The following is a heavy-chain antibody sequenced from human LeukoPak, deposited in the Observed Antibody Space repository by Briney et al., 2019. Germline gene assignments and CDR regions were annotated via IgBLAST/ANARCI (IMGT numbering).Heavy chain of an antibody. V-gene: IGHV3-49*04. CDR2: IRSKTDGGAA. J-gene: IGHJ4*02. D-gene: IGHD2-21*01. CDR1: GFTFRDYA. Sequence: GGSLRLSCAASGFTFRDYAMSWVRLAPGKGLQWVGFIRSKTDGGAADYGASVKGRFTIYRDDSQSIAYLLMNRLEIEDTAVYYCTRIGIGIIGRDPVDYWGQGTLVTVSS. CDR3: TRIGIGIIGRDPVDY.